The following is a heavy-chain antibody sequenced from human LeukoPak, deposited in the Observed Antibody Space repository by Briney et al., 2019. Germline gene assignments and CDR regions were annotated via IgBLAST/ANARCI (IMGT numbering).Heavy chain of an antibody. CDR1: GFTFSDHY. V-gene: IGHV3-72*01. CDR2: TRNKANSYTT. Sequence: GGSLRLSCAASGFTFSDHYMDWVRQAPGKGLEWVGRTRNKANSYTTEYAASVKGRFTISRDDSKNSLYPQMNSLKTKDTAVYYCASLYGSGKRWVDPWGQGTLVTVSS. CDR3: ASLYGSGKRWVDP. J-gene: IGHJ5*02. D-gene: IGHD3-10*01.